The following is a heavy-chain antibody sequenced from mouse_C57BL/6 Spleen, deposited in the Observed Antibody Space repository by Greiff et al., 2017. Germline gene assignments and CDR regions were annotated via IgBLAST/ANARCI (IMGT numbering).Heavy chain of an antibody. CDR2: INPNYGTT. CDR3: AQEGGRDYAMDY. V-gene: IGHV1-39*01. Sequence: EVQLQQSGPELVKPGASVKISCTASGYSFTDYNMNWVKQSNGKSLEWIGVINPNYGTTSYNQKFKGKATLTVDQSSSTADMQLNSLTSEDSAVYYCAQEGGRDYAMDYWGQGTSVTVSS. CDR1: GYSFTDYN. J-gene: IGHJ4*01.